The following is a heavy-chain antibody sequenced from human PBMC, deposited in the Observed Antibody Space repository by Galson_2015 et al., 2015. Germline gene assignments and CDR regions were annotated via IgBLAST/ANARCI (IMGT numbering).Heavy chain of an antibody. D-gene: IGHD1-26*01. J-gene: IGHJ2*01. CDR1: GGSFSGYY. V-gene: IGHV4-34*01. CDR2: INHSGAT. CDR3: ARGNSGSYSGWYFDL. Sequence: ETLSLTCAVYGGSFSGYYWSWVRQPPGKGLEWIGEINHSGATNYNPSLKSRVTMSVDPSHNHFSLKLSSVTAADTTVYYCARGNSGSYSGWYFDLWGRGTLVTVSS.